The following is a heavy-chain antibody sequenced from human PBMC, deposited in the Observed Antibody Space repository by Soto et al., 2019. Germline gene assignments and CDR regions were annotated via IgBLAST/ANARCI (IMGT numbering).Heavy chain of an antibody. CDR3: ANPGGFDF. CDR1: GFTFSSSG. CDR2: ISIRGDYR. Sequence: EGQLLQSGGGLVQPGESLRLSCAASGFTFSSSGMSWVRQAPGKGLEWVSSISIRGDYRYYADSVKGRFTISRDNSKNTQYLQMSSLTAEDTALYYCANPGGFDFWGQGTMVAVSS. D-gene: IGHD2-15*01. V-gene: IGHV3-23*01. J-gene: IGHJ3*01.